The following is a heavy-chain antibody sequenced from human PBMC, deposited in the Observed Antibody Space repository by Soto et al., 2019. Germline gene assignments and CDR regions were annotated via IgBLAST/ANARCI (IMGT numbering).Heavy chain of an antibody. CDR3: AHSSGYYDSSGYYFDY. D-gene: IGHD3-22*01. J-gene: IGHJ4*02. Sequence: GSGPTLVNPTQTLTLTCTFSGFSLSTSGVGVGWIRQPPGKALEWLALIYWNDDKRYSPSLKSRLTITKDTSKNQVVLTMTNMDPVDTATYYCAHSSGYYDSSGYYFDYWGQGTLVTVSS. V-gene: IGHV2-5*01. CDR2: IYWNDDK. CDR1: GFSLSTSGVG.